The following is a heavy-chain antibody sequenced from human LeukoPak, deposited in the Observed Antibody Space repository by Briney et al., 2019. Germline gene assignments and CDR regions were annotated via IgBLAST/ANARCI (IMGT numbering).Heavy chain of an antibody. CDR2: INHSGST. J-gene: IGHJ6*02. Sequence: PSETLSLTCTVSGGSISSRGYYWGWIRQPPGKGLEWIGEINHSGSTNYYPSLKSRVTISVDTSKNQFSLKLSSVTAADTAVYYCARAPLQTYYYYYYGMDVWGQGTTVTVSS. CDR1: GGSISSRGYY. CDR3: ARAPLQTYYYYYYGMDV. V-gene: IGHV4-39*07.